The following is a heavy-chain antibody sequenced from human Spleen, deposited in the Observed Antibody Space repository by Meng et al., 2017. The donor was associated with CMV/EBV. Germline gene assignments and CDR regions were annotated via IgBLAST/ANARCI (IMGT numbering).Heavy chain of an antibody. V-gene: IGHV1-2*02. CDR1: GYIFTGYF. CDR2: INPNNGAT. Sequence: SGYIFTGYFMHWVRQAPGQGLEWMGWINPNNGATSYAQKFQGRVTMTRDTSISTAYMELSRLRSDDTAVYYCARANGSPGYYYGMDVWGQGTTVTVSS. CDR3: ARANGSPGYYYGMDV. J-gene: IGHJ6*02. D-gene: IGHD2-8*01.